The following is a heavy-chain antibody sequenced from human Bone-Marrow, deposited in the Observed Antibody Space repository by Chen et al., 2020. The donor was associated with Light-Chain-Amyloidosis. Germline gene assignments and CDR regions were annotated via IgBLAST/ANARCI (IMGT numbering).Heavy chain of an antibody. J-gene: IGHJ6*02. CDR3: AKESGSSFDYYYGMDV. CDR2: ISGSGGST. D-gene: IGHD1-26*01. CDR1: GFTFSSYA. V-gene: IGHV3-23*01. Sequence: EVQLLESGGGLVQPGGSLRLSCAASGFTFSSYAMSWVRQAPGKGLEWVSAISGSGGSTYYADSVKGRFTISRDNSKNTLYLQMNSLRAEDTAVYYCAKESGSSFDYYYGMDVWGQGTTVTVSS.